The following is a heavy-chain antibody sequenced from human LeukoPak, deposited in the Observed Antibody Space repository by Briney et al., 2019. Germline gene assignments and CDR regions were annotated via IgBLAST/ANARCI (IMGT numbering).Heavy chain of an antibody. J-gene: IGHJ5*01. Sequence: PGGSLRLSCAASGFTFSDYWMHWVRQAPGKGLVWVSRIRGDGNDMNYADSVKGRFTISRDNAKNMVYLQINSLRADDTAVYYCTRDRVLGSGSSDSWGLGTLVTVST. CDR2: IRGDGNDM. D-gene: IGHD3-10*01. CDR3: TRDRVLGSGSSDS. V-gene: IGHV3-74*01. CDR1: GFTFSDYW.